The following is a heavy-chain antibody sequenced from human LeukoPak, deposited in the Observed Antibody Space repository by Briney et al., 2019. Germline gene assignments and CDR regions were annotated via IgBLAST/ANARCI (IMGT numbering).Heavy chain of an antibody. D-gene: IGHD3-16*02. CDR1: GFTFSTYA. J-gene: IGHJ4*02. V-gene: IGHV3-23*01. CDR3: AEERAGYTNPYYFDY. Sequence: GGSLRLSCAASGFTFSTYAMSWVRQAPGKGLEWVSTISGSGANTYYADSVRGRFTISRDNSKNTLYLHMNSLRAEDTVVYYCAEERAGYTNPYYFDYWGQGTLVTVSS. CDR2: ISGSGANT.